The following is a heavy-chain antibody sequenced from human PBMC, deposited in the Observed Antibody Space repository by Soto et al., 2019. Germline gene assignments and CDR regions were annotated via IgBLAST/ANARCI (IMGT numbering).Heavy chain of an antibody. D-gene: IGHD4-17*01. CDR3: ARPALLVTTFDS. CDR1: GFTFSDYA. V-gene: IGHV3-33*01. J-gene: IGHJ4*02. CDR2: IWHDGSNK. Sequence: QEQLVESGGGVVQPGRSLRLSCAASGFTFSDYAMHWVRQAPGKGLEWVAVIWHDGSNKYYADSVKGRFTISRDNSKNTLYLQMNSLRAEDTAVYVCARPALLVTTFDSWGQGTPVTVSS.